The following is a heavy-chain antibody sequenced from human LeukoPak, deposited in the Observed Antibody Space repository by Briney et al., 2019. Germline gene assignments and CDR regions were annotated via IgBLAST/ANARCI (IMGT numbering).Heavy chain of an antibody. J-gene: IGHJ6*03. CDR3: ARGESSSSPLYYYYYYMDV. CDR1: GGSISSGSYY. CDR2: IYTSGST. Sequence: SQTLSLTCTVSGGSISSGSYYWSWIRQPAGKGLEWIGRIYTSGSTNYNPSLKSRVTISVDTSKNQFSLKLSSVTAADTAMYYCARGESSSSPLYYYYYYMDVWGKGTTATVSS. V-gene: IGHV4-61*02. D-gene: IGHD6-6*01.